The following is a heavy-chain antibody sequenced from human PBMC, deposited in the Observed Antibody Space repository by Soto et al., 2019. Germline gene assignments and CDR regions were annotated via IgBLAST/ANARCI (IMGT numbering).Heavy chain of an antibody. CDR1: GFTFSSYA. V-gene: IGHV3-23*01. CDR2: ISGSGGST. Sequence: GSLRLSCAASGFTFSSYAMSWVRQAPGKGLEWVSAISGSGGSTYYADSVKGRFTISRDNSKNTLYLQMNSLRAEDTAVYYCAKDNFARSHYYDSSGTSDYWGQGTLVTVSS. CDR3: AKDNFARSHYYDSSGTSDY. J-gene: IGHJ4*02. D-gene: IGHD3-22*01.